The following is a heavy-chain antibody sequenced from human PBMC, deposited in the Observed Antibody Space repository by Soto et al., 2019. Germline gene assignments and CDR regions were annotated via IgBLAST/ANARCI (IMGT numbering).Heavy chain of an antibody. Sequence: EVQLVESGGGLVQPGGSLRLSCAASGFTVSSNYMSWVRQAPGKGLEWVSVIYSGGSTYYADSVKGRFTISRDNSKNTLYLQMNSLRAEDTAVYYCARDMVRGLDPEYFQHWGQGTLVTVSS. CDR1: GFTVSSNY. CDR3: ARDMVRGLDPEYFQH. CDR2: IYSGGST. J-gene: IGHJ1*01. D-gene: IGHD3-10*01. V-gene: IGHV3-66*01.